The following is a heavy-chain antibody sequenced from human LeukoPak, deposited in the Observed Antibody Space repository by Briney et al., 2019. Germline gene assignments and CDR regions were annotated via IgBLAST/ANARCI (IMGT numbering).Heavy chain of an antibody. CDR2: INPNDGDT. D-gene: IGHD2-2*01. CDR1: GYTFTDYY. V-gene: IGHV1-2*02. J-gene: IGHJ4*02. Sequence: ASVKVSCKASGYTFTDYYMHWVRQAPGQGFEWMGWINPNDGDTNYAQKFQGRVTMTRDTSISTAHMEVSTLRSDDTAVYYCARANLRYCSSSTCLFDYWGQGTLVTVSS. CDR3: ARANLRYCSSSTCLFDY.